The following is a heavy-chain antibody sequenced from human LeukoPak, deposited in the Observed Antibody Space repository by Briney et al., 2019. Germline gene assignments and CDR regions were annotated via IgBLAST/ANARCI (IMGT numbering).Heavy chain of an antibody. J-gene: IGHJ6*03. V-gene: IGHV1-18*01. CDR2: ISAYNGNT. Sequence: ASVKVSCKASGYTFTSYGISWVRQAPGQGLEWMGWISAYNGNTNYAQKFQGRVTMTTDTSTSTVYLELRSLRSDDTAVYYCARGGYSYGYNYYYYYYMDVWGKGTTVTVSS. CDR3: ARGGYSYGYNYYYYYYMDV. CDR1: GYTFTSYG. D-gene: IGHD5-18*01.